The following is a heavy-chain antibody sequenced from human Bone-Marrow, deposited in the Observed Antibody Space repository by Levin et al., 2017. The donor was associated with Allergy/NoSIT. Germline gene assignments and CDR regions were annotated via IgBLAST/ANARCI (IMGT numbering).Heavy chain of an antibody. V-gene: IGHV4-39*01. D-gene: IGHD3-10*01. CDR2: LDYSGST. CDR3: ARFILLFGNLSYGFDV. J-gene: IGHJ3*01. CDR1: GASISSTGYY. Sequence: SETLSLTCTVSGASISSTGYYWGWIRQPPGRGLEWIGFLDYSGSTFYNPSLKSRVTISVDTSKSQFSLKLNSVTAADTSLYYCARFILLFGNLSYGFDVWGQGTLVTVSS.